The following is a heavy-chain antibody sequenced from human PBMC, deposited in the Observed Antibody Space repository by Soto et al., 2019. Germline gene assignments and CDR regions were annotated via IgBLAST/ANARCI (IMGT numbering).Heavy chain of an antibody. V-gene: IGHV3-33*01. CDR2: IWYDGSNK. CDR3: AGDPSHGSGSYLDS. D-gene: IGHD3-10*01. J-gene: IGHJ4*02. CDR1: GFIFSDYG. Sequence: LRLSCAASGFIFSDYGMHWVRQAPGKGLEWVAVIWYDGSNKYYGDSVKGRFSVSRDNSKNMLYLQMNGLRVEDTAVFYCAGDPSHGSGSYLDSWGQGTLVTVSS.